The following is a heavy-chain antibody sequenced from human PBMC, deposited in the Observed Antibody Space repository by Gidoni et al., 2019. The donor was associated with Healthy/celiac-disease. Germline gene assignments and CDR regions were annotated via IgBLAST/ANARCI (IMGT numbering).Heavy chain of an antibody. CDR2: IRSKANSYAT. CDR1: GFPFSGSA. Sequence: EVQLVESGGGLVQPGGSLNLCCAASGFPFSGSAMHWVRQASGKGLEWVGRIRSKANSYATAYAASVKGRFTISRDDSKNTAYLQMNSLKTEDTAVYYCTSFYGSGSYYTDYWGQGTLVTVSS. J-gene: IGHJ4*02. V-gene: IGHV3-73*02. D-gene: IGHD3-10*01. CDR3: TSFYGSGSYYTDY.